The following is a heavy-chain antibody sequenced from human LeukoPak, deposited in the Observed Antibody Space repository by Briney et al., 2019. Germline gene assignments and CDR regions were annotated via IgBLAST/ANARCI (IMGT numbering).Heavy chain of an antibody. D-gene: IGHD6-19*01. CDR1: GGSISSYY. Sequence: SETLSLTCTVSGGSISSYYWSWIRQPPGKGLEWIGYIYNSGSTNYNPSLKSRVTMSVDTSKNQLSLKLSSVTAADTAVYYCARSRIVLADSLDPWGQGTLVTVSS. CDR2: IYNSGST. CDR3: ARSRIVLADSLDP. J-gene: IGHJ5*02. V-gene: IGHV4-59*12.